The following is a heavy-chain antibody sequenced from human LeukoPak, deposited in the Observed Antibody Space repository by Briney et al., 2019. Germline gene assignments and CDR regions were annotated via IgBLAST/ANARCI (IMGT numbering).Heavy chain of an antibody. J-gene: IGHJ4*02. CDR2: INHSGSS. CDR1: GGSFSSYY. D-gene: IGHD3-9*01. CDR3: ARGPAYYDILTGYYKARRFDY. V-gene: IGHV4-34*01. Sequence: SETLSLTCAVYGGSFSSYYWSWIRQPPGKGLEWIGAINHSGSSNYNPSLKSRATISVDTSKIQFSLKMSSVTAAETVVYYCARGPAYYDILTGYYKARRFDYWGQGTLVTVSS.